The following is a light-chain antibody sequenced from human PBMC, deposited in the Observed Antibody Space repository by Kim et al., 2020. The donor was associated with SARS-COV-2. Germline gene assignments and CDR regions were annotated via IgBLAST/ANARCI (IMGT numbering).Light chain of an antibody. CDR2: GAS. CDR1: QSVSSI. CDR3: QQYNNWPPLT. Sequence: VSPGERATPPGRASQSVSSILAWYQQNPGQAPRLLIYGASTRATGIPARFSGSGSGTEFTLTISSLQSEDFAVYYCQQYNNWPPLTFGGGTKLEI. V-gene: IGKV3-15*01. J-gene: IGKJ4*01.